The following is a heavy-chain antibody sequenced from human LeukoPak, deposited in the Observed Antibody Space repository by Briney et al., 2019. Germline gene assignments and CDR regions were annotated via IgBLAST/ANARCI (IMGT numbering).Heavy chain of an antibody. CDR1: GFTFSSYG. D-gene: IGHD5-18*01. CDR3: AREGYSYGLDY. V-gene: IGHV3-33*01. J-gene: IGHJ4*02. Sequence: PGRSLRLSCAASGFTFSSYGMHWVRQAPGKGLEWVAAIWYDGSNKYYADSVKGRFTISRDNSKNTLYLQMNSLRAEDTAVYYCAREGYSYGLDYWGQGTLVTVSS. CDR2: IWYDGSNK.